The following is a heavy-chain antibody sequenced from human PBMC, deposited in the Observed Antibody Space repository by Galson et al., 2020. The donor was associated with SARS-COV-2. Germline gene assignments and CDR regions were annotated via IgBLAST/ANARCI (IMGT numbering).Heavy chain of an antibody. CDR1: GFTFSSYA. V-gene: IGHV3-23*01. CDR2: ISGSCGST. CDR3: EKDGGTYYDILTGYYMSYYMDV. J-gene: IGHJ6*03. D-gene: IGHD3-9*01. Sequence: GGSLRLSCAASGFTFSSYAMSWVRQAPGKGLEWVSAISGSCGSTYYADSVKGRFTISRDNSKNTLYLQMNSPRAEDTAVYYCEKDGGTYYDILTGYYMSYYMDVWGKGTTVTVSS.